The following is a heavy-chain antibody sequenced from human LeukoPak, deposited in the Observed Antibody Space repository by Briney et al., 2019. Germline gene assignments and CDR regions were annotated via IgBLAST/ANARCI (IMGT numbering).Heavy chain of an antibody. J-gene: IGHJ6*03. D-gene: IGHD6-13*01. Sequence: PSETLSLTCAVYGGSFSGYYWSWIRQPPGKGLEWIGEINHSGSTNYNPSLKSRVTISVDTSKNQFSLKLSSVTAADTAVYYCARGRYSSNWYYYYYMDVWGKGTTVTVSS. CDR3: ARGRYSSNWYYYYYMDV. CDR2: INHSGST. CDR1: GGSFSGYY. V-gene: IGHV4-34*01.